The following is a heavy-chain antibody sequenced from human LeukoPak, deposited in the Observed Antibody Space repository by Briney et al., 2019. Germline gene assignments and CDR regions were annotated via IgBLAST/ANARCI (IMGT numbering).Heavy chain of an antibody. D-gene: IGHD6-13*01. CDR1: GGSISGTNW. CDR3: AGAGLLNQQLVRRYYYYGMDV. J-gene: IGHJ6*02. V-gene: IGHV4-4*02. CDR2: VYHSGST. Sequence: SETLSLTCTVSGGSISGTNWWSWVRQPPGKGLEWIGEVYHSGSTNYNPSLKSRVTISVDKSKNQFSLKLSSVTAADTAVYYCAGAGLLNQQLVRRYYYYGMDVWGQGTTVTVSS.